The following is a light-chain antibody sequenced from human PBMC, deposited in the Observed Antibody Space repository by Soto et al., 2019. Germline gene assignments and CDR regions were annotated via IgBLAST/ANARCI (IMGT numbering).Light chain of an antibody. CDR2: GAS. J-gene: IGKJ2*01. Sequence: ETVMTQSPGTLSLSPGERATLSCRASQSVSSGYLAWYQQKPGQAPRLLILGASNRATGIPDRFTGSGSGTDFTLTISRLEPEDFAVYYCQQYGSSPLYTFGQGTKLEI. V-gene: IGKV3-20*01. CDR1: QSVSSGY. CDR3: QQYGSSPLYT.